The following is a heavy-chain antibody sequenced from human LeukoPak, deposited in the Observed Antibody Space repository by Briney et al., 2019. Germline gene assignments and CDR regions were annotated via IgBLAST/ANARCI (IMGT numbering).Heavy chain of an antibody. Sequence: GGSLRLSCAASGFTFNNYAMTWVRQAPGKGLEWVSAISGSGGTTYYADSVKGRFTISRDNSKNTLYLQMNSLRGEDTAVYYCAKAPANYVDTAMGTFDYWGQGTLVTVSS. CDR1: GFTFNNYA. D-gene: IGHD5-18*01. CDR2: ISGSGGTT. J-gene: IGHJ4*02. V-gene: IGHV3-23*01. CDR3: AKAPANYVDTAMGTFDY.